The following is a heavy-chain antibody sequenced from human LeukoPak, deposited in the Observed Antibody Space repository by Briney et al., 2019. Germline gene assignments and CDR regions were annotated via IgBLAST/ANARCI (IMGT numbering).Heavy chain of an antibody. CDR3: ASFIVVVNDYGMDV. D-gene: IGHD2-21*01. V-gene: IGHV1-69*13. CDR1: GYTFTSYD. Sequence: SVKVSCKASGYTFTSYDINWVRQAPGQGLEWMGGIIPIFGTANYAQKFQGRVTITADESTSTAYMELSSLRSEDTAVYYCASFIVVVNDYGMDVWGQGTTVTVS. CDR2: IIPIFGTA. J-gene: IGHJ6*02.